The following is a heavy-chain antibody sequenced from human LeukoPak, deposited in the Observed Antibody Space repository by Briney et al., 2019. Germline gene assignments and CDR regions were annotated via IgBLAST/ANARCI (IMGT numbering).Heavy chain of an antibody. D-gene: IGHD6-19*01. V-gene: IGHV3-30*02. CDR2: IRYDGNNK. J-gene: IGHJ4*02. CDR3: TTITVASHFDY. CDR1: GFSFSSYD. Sequence: PGGSLRLSCAASGFSFSSYDMYWVRQAPGKGLEWVASIRYDGNNKYYADSVKGRFTISRDNSESTLYLQLNSLRAEDTAVYYCTTITVASHFDYWGPGTLVTVSS.